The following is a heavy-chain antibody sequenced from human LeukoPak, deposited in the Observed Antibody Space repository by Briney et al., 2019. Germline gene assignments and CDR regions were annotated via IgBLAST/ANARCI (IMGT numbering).Heavy chain of an antibody. Sequence: EPGGSLRLSCAASGFTVSSYAMSWVRQAPGKGLEWVSAISGSGGSTYYADSVKGRFTISRDNCKNTLYLQMNSLRAEDTAVYYCAKVRYDYVWGSCTFIYWGQGTLVTVSS. CDR3: AKVRYDYVWGSCTFIY. V-gene: IGHV3-23*01. D-gene: IGHD3-16*01. CDR2: ISGSGGST. CDR1: GFTVSSYA. J-gene: IGHJ4*02.